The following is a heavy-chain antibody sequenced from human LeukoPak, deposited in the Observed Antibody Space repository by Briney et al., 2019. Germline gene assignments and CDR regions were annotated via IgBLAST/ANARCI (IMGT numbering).Heavy chain of an antibody. V-gene: IGHV1-2*02. CDR2: INPNSGGT. Sequence: ASVKVSCKASGDTFTSYYMHWVRQAPGQGLEWRGWINPNSGGTNYAQKFQGRVTMTRDTSISTAYMELSRLRSDDTAVYSCAREPLQWLVRYYFDYWGQGTLVTVSS. CDR1: GDTFTSYY. CDR3: AREPLQWLVRYYFDY. J-gene: IGHJ4*02. D-gene: IGHD6-19*01.